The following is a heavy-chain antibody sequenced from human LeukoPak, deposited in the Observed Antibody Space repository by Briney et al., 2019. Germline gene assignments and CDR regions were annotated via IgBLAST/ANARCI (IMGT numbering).Heavy chain of an antibody. V-gene: IGHV3-21*01. Sequence: PGGSLRLSCGASGFTFSSYTMNWVRQAPGEGLEWVSSISSRSSYIYYADSVKGRFTISRDNAKNSLYLQMNSLRAEDTAVYYCARDPFSGYDKRVYYFDYWGQGTLVTVSS. J-gene: IGHJ4*02. CDR3: ARDPFSGYDKRVYYFDY. D-gene: IGHD5-12*01. CDR2: ISSRSSYI. CDR1: GFTFSSYT.